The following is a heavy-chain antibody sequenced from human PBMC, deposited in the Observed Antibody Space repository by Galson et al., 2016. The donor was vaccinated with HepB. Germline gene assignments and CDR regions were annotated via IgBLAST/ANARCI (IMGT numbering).Heavy chain of an antibody. D-gene: IGHD3-16*02. J-gene: IGHJ5*02. CDR2: IQFDGSKK. Sequence: SLRLSCAGSGFTFSSYGMHWVRQAPGKGLEWVAAIQFDGSKKYYGDSVKGRFTISGDDSKNTVYLQMSSLRAEDTAIYFCARDLSYGSNWFDPRGQGTLVTVSS. V-gene: IGHV3-30*02. CDR1: GFTFSSYG. CDR3: ARDLSYGSNWFDP.